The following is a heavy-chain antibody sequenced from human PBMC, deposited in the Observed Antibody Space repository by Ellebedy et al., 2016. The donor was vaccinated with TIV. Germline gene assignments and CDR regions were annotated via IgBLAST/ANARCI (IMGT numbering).Heavy chain of an antibody. J-gene: IGHJ3*01. D-gene: IGHD6-13*01. Sequence: PGGSLRLSCVASGFTFSTFGFHWVRQAPGKGPEWVAFIRHDGSDKYYADSVKGRFTLSRDHSRNTLYLQLTRLRIEDTAVYYCASLVQQMMFWGQGTLVSVSS. CDR2: IRHDGSDK. V-gene: IGHV3-30*02. CDR3: ASLVQQMMF. CDR1: GFTFSTFG.